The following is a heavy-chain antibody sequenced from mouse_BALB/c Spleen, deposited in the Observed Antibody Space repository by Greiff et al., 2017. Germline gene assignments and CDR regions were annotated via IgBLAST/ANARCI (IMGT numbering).Heavy chain of an antibody. V-gene: IGHV1-4*02. Sequence: QVQLQQSAAELARPGASVKMSCKASGYTFTSYTMHWVKQRPGQGLEWIGYINPSSGYTEYNQKFKDKTTLTADKSSSTAYMQLSSLTSEDSAVYYCARLAYYGNYEGYWGQGTTLTVSS. CDR1: GYTFTSYT. CDR3: ARLAYYGNYEGY. CDR2: INPSSGYT. D-gene: IGHD2-10*01. J-gene: IGHJ2*01.